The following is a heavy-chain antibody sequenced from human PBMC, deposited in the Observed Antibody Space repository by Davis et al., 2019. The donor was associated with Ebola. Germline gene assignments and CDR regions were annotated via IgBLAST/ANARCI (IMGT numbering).Heavy chain of an antibody. Sequence: GESLKISCAASGFPFSSYAMHWVRQAPGKGLERVAVISYDGINKYYADSVMGRFTISRDNAKNSLYLQMNSLKTEDTAVYYCSRDSRKYSFDYWGQGILVTVSS. V-gene: IGHV3-30*04. D-gene: IGHD5-18*01. CDR2: ISYDGINK. J-gene: IGHJ4*02. CDR1: GFPFSSYA. CDR3: SRDSRKYSFDY.